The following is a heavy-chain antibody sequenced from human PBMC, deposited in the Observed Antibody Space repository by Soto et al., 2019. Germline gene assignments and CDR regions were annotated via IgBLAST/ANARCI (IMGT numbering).Heavy chain of an antibody. D-gene: IGHD3-3*01. CDR1: GGSISSYY. V-gene: IGHV4-59*01. Sequence: PSETLSLTCTVSGGSISSYYWSWIRQPPGKGLEWIGYIYYSGSTHYNPSLKSRVTISVETSKKQFSLKLSSVTAADTAVYYCASGVVIPQFDYWGQGTLVTVSS. CDR3: ASGVVIPQFDY. J-gene: IGHJ4*02. CDR2: IYYSGST.